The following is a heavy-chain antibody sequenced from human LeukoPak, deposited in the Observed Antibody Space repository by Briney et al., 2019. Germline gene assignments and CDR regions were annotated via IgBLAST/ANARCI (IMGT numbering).Heavy chain of an antibody. D-gene: IGHD3-10*01. CDR3: ARTSVMVRGVPYNYYGMDV. J-gene: IGHJ6*02. CDR1: GFTFSNAW. Sequence: GGSLRLSCAASGFTFSNAWMNWVRQAPGKGLEWVSYISSSGSSIYYADSVKGRFTISRDNAKNSLYLQMNSLRAEDTAVYYCARTSVMVRGVPYNYYGMDVWGLGTTVTVSS. V-gene: IGHV3-48*04. CDR2: ISSSGSSI.